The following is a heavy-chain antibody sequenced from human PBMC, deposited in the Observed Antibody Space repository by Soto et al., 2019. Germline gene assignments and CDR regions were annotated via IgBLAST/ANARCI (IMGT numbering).Heavy chain of an antibody. V-gene: IGHV3-30-3*01. Sequence: LRLSCAASGFTFSSYAMHWVRQAPGKGLEWVAVISYDGSNKYYADSVKGRFTISRDNSKNTLYLQMNSLRAEDTAVYYCARDVEGYFDYWGQGTLVTVSS. CDR1: GFTFSSYA. CDR2: ISYDGSNK. J-gene: IGHJ4*02. D-gene: IGHD2-21*01. CDR3: ARDVEGYFDY.